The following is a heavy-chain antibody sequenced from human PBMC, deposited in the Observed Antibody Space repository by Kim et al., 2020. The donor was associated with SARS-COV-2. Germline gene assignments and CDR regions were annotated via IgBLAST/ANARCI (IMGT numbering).Heavy chain of an antibody. CDR3: AKDRPSADGSFDY. V-gene: IGHV3-21*01. J-gene: IGHJ4*02. CDR2: IDSTGTYI. Sequence: RGSLRLSCEASGFIFHSYSMNWVRQAPGKGLEWVSSIDSTGTYINYADSVKGRFTISRDNAKNSLYLQMDSLRADDTAVYYCAKDRPSADGSFDYWGQGTLVTVSS. CDR1: GFIFHSYS. D-gene: IGHD3-10*01.